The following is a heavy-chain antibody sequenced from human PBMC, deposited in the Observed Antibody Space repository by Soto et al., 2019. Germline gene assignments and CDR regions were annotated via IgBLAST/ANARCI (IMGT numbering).Heavy chain of an antibody. J-gene: IGHJ4*02. Sequence: GCRGRSCAAYGFTVSSYSSNWVRQAPGKGLEWVSYISSSSSTIYYADSVKGRFTISRDNAKNSLYLQMNSLRDEDTAVYYCARTSGRFDYWGQGTLVTVSS. CDR3: ARTSGRFDY. CDR1: GFTVSSYS. D-gene: IGHD1-1*01. CDR2: ISSSSSTI. V-gene: IGHV3-48*02.